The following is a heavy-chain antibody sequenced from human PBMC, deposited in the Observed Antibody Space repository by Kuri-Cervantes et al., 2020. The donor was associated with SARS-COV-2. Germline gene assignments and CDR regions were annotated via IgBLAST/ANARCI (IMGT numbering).Heavy chain of an antibody. V-gene: IGHV1-69*04. D-gene: IGHD1-7*01. CDR2: IIPILGIA. Sequence: SVKVSCKASGGTFSSYAISWVRQAPGQGLEWMGRIIPILGIANYAQKFQGRVTITADESTSTAYMELSSLRSEDTAVYYCAREAGLGITGTPGWNWFDPWGQGTRVTGAS. CDR3: AREAGLGITGTPGWNWFDP. J-gene: IGHJ5*02. CDR1: GGTFSSYA.